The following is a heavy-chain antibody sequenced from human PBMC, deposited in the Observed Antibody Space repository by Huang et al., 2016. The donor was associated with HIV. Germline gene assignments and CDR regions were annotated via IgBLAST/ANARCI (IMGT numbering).Heavy chain of an antibody. Sequence: LVESGGGVVQPGGSRRLSCAGSTATFNAYWMSWVRQRPGQGLEWVSNIKQDGSEKYYIDSVEGRFNIARDNVKKLLFLEMNNLRVADTAVYYCATKASAMDIWGQGTTVIVSS. CDR1: TATFNAYW. J-gene: IGHJ6*02. D-gene: IGHD1-7*01. V-gene: IGHV3-7*01. CDR2: IKQDGSEK. CDR3: ATKASAMDI.